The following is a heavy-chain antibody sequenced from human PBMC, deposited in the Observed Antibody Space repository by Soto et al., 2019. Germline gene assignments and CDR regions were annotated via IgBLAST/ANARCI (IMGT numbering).Heavy chain of an antibody. CDR3: AKEIKVAGDLDY. J-gene: IGHJ4*01. Sequence: ESGGGVVQPGRSLRLSCVASGFTFSNYGIHWVRQAAGKGLEWVGVISARGDITYYSNFVKGRFTISRDNSKNTLFLQMDSLRLEDTAMYYCAKEIKVAGDLDYWGHGTLVTVSS. CDR2: ISARGDIT. D-gene: IGHD6-19*01. CDR1: GFTFSNYG. V-gene: IGHV3-30*18.